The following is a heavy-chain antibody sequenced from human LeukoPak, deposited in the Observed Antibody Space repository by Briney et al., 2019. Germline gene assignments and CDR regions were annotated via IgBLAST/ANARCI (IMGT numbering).Heavy chain of an antibody. D-gene: IGHD1-20*01. J-gene: IGHJ5*02. CDR1: GGSFSGFY. V-gene: IGHV4-34*01. Sequence: PSETLSLTCAVYGGSFSGFYWSWLRQPPGQGLEWIGEINHSGSTYYNPSLKSRITMSVDTSENQFSLRLSSVTAADTAMYYCARGGIIGTTNNWFDPRGQATLVTVSS. CDR3: ARGGIIGTTNNWFDP. CDR2: INHSGST.